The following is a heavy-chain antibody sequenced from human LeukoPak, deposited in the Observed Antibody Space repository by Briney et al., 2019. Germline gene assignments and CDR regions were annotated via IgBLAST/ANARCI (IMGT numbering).Heavy chain of an antibody. J-gene: IGHJ5*02. Sequence: ASVKVSCKASGGTLSGYAISWVRQAPGQGLEWMGGIIPVYGTPHSAQKFQGRVTITTDESTSTAFMDLSSLRSEDTAVYYCARVREDYSNYFAWGQGTLVTVSS. CDR3: ARVREDYSNYFA. D-gene: IGHD4-11*01. V-gene: IGHV1-69*05. CDR2: IIPVYGTP. CDR1: GGTLSGYA.